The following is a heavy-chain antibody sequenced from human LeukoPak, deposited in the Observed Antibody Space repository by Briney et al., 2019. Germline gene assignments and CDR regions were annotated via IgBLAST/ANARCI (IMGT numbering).Heavy chain of an antibody. D-gene: IGHD3-10*01. CDR1: GFTFSSYS. V-gene: IGHV3-48*04. CDR2: ISSSSSTI. J-gene: IGHJ4*02. CDR3: ARETGFLWFGEAPGGYFDY. Sequence: AASGFTFSSYSMNWVREAPGKGXEXGXYISSSSSTIYSADSVKGRFTISRDNDKNSLYLQMNSLRAEDTAVYFCARETGFLWFGEAPGGYFDYWGQGTLVTVST.